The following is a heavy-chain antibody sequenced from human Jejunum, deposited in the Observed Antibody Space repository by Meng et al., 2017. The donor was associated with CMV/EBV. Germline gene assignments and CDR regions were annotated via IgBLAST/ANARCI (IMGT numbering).Heavy chain of an antibody. CDR3: ARDAVAGTYYFDY. Sequence: SGYTFTSHYMHWVRQAPGQGLEWMGPMNPSSGTTSYAQKFQGRVTMTRDTSTSTVYMELSSLRSEDTAVYYCARDAVAGTYYFDYWGQGTLVTVSS. CDR1: GYTFTSHY. CDR2: MNPSSGTT. J-gene: IGHJ4*02. D-gene: IGHD6-19*01. V-gene: IGHV1-46*01.